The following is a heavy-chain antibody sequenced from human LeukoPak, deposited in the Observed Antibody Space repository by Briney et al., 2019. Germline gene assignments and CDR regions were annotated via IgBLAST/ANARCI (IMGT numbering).Heavy chain of an antibody. Sequence: PGGSLRLSGAASGFTFSDYYMSWVRQAPGKGLEWVSGINWNGGSTGYADSVEGRFTISRDNAKNSQYLQMNSLRVEDTALYYCARAQTYGDSRLLLDYWGQGTLVTVSS. CDR1: GFTFSDYY. D-gene: IGHD2-21*02. CDR2: INWNGGST. J-gene: IGHJ4*02. CDR3: ARAQTYGDSRLLLDY. V-gene: IGHV3-20*04.